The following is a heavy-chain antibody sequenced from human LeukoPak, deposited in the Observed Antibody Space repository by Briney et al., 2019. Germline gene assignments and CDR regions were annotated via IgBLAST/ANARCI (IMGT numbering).Heavy chain of an antibody. V-gene: IGHV3-43*02. J-gene: IGHJ4*02. D-gene: IGHD3-22*01. Sequence: PGGSLRLSCAASGFTFDDHAMHWVRQAPGKGLEWVSLITAYGDGTYYAVSVQGRFTISRDNNKKSLFLQMDSLRTEDTAFYYCARDFYDSTGYYLDYWGQGTLVAVSS. CDR2: ITAYGDGT. CDR3: ARDFYDSTGYYLDY. CDR1: GFTFDDHA.